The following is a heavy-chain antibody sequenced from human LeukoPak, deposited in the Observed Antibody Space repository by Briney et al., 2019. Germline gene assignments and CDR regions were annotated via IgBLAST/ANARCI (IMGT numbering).Heavy chain of an antibody. CDR2: ICYSGST. V-gene: IGHV4-59*08. D-gene: IGHD6-13*01. Sequence: SETLSLTCTVSGGSISSYYWSWIRQPPGKGLEWIGYICYSGSTNYNPSLKSRVTISVDTSKNQFPLKLSSVTAADTAVYYCARHGGYSSFRFHLRSRNWFDPWGQGTLVTVSS. J-gene: IGHJ5*02. CDR1: GGSISSYY. CDR3: ARHGGYSSFRFHLRSRNWFDP.